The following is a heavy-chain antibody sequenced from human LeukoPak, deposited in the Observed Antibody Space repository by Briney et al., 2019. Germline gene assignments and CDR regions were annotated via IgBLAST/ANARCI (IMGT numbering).Heavy chain of an antibody. D-gene: IGHD4-17*01. V-gene: IGHV1-8*01. J-gene: IGHJ6*02. CDR1: GYTFTSYD. Sequence: ASVKVSCKASGYTFTSYDINWVRQATGQGLEWMGWMNPNSGNTNYAQKFQGRVTMTTDTSTSTAYMELRSLRSDDTAVYYCARDPMTTVTHYYYYYGMDVWGQGTTVTVSS. CDR2: MNPNSGNT. CDR3: ARDPMTTVTHYYYYYGMDV.